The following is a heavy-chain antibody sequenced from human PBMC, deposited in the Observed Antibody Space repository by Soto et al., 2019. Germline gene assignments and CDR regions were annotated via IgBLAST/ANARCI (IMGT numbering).Heavy chain of an antibody. J-gene: IGHJ6*02. CDR2: IDPSDSYT. CDR3: ARQGGTTTRYYYGMDV. Sequence: PGESLKISCKGSGYSFTSYRISWVRQMPGKGLEWMGRIDPSDSYTNYSPSFQGHVTISADKSISTAYLQWSSLKASDTAMYYCARQGGTTTRYYYGMDVWGQGTTVTVSS. V-gene: IGHV5-10-1*01. CDR1: GYSFTSYR. D-gene: IGHD1-7*01.